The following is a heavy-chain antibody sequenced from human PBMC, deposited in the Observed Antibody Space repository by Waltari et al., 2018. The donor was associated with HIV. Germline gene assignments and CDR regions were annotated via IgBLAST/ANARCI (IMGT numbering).Heavy chain of an antibody. CDR3: ARGPMYKWFDP. V-gene: IGHV3-9*01. CDR2: ISWRSGNI. J-gene: IGHJ5*02. D-gene: IGHD3-10*02. CDR1: GFRFDDYA. Sequence: EVQLVESGGDLVQPGGSLRLSYAASGFRFDDYAMHWVRQAPGKGLEWVSGISWRSGNIAYADSVGGRFTISRDNAKNSLYLRMNSLRPDDTGFYYCARGPMYKWFDPWGQGTLVTVSS.